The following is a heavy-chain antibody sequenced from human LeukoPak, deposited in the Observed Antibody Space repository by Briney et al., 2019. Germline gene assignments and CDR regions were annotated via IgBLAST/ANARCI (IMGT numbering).Heavy chain of an antibody. Sequence: PSETLSLICAVYGGSFSGYYWSWSRQPPGKGLEWIGEINHSGSTNYNPSLKSRVTISVDTSKNQFSLKLSSVTAADTAVYYCARAYWGSRKPPDAFDIWGQGTMVTVSS. D-gene: IGHD7-27*01. J-gene: IGHJ3*02. CDR1: GGSFSGYY. CDR3: ARAYWGSRKPPDAFDI. CDR2: INHSGST. V-gene: IGHV4-34*01.